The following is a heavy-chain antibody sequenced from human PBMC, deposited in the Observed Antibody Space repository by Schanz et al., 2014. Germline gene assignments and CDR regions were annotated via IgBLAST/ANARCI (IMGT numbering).Heavy chain of an antibody. CDR3: ARIIDGDYLY. Sequence: QVQLVQSGAEVKKPGSSVTVSCKASGDTLSSYAFGWVRQAPGQGFEWVGSIIPPLRQTRYAQKFEERVIITADTSTTTVYMDLASLTSDDTAVYFCARIIDGDYLYWGQGTLVTVSS. D-gene: IGHD4-17*01. CDR1: GDTLSSYA. J-gene: IGHJ4*02. V-gene: IGHV1-69*04. CDR2: IIPPLRQT.